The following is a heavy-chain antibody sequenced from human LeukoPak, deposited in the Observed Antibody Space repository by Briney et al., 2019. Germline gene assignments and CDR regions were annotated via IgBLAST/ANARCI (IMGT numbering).Heavy chain of an antibody. CDR3: AKRDYSNYDLDY. Sequence: PGGSLRLSCVASGFTFSSYAMSWVRQAPGKGLEWVSAISGSGGSTHYADSVKGRFTISRYNSKDTLYLQMNSLRAEDTAVYYCAKRDYSNYDLDYWGQGTLVTVSS. CDR1: GFTFSSYA. V-gene: IGHV3-23*01. J-gene: IGHJ4*01. D-gene: IGHD4-11*01. CDR2: ISGSGGST.